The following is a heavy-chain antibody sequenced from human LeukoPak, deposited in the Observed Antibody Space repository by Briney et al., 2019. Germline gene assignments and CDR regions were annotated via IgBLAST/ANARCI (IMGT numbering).Heavy chain of an antibody. J-gene: IGHJ6*03. D-gene: IGHD3-3*01. CDR2: IRYDGSNK. CDR3: ARAWTHDFWSGYFIGGYYYYYMDV. CDR1: GFTFSSYG. Sequence: PGGSLRLSCAASGFTFSSYGMHWVRQAPGKGLEWVAFIRYDGSNKYYADSVKGRFTISRDNSKNTLYLQMNSLRAEDTAVYYCARAWTHDFWSGYFIGGYYYYYMDVWGKGTTVTVSS. V-gene: IGHV3-30*02.